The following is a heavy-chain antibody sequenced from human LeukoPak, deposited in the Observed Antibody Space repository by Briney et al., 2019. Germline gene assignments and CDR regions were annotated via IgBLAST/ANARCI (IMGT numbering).Heavy chain of an antibody. CDR1: GGSISTYY. CDR3: ARDKAHSYGRYFDP. D-gene: IGHD5-18*01. V-gene: IGHV4-59*01. Sequence: SETLSLTCTVSGGSISTYYWNWIRQTPGKGLEWIGHISYGNTDYNPSLKSRVAISVDTSKNQFSLKLTSVTAADTAVYYCARDKAHSYGRYFDPWGQGALVTVSS. CDR2: ISYGNT. J-gene: IGHJ5*02.